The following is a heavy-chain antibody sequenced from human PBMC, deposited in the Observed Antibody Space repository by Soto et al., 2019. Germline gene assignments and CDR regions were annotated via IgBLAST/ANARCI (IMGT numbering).Heavy chain of an antibody. CDR3: AREVAARYYYYYGMDV. D-gene: IGHD6-6*01. CDR1: GGSISGNSAA. V-gene: IGHV6-1*01. J-gene: IGHJ6*01. Sequence: SQTLSLTCDISGGSISGNSAAWSWIRQSPSRGLEWLGRTYYRSKWYNDYAVSVKSRITVNPDTSKNQFSLQLNSVTPEDTAVYYCAREVAARYYYYYGMDVWGQGTTVTVSS. CDR2: TYYRSKWYN.